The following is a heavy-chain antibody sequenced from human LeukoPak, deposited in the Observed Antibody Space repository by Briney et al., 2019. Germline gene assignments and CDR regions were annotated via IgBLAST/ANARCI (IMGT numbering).Heavy chain of an antibody. D-gene: IGHD5-18*01. CDR2: INHSGST. V-gene: IGHV4-34*01. CDR1: GGSFSGYY. CDR3: ARGQLRSPEPFDP. Sequence: SETLSLTCAVYGGSFSGYYWSWIRQPPGKGLEWIGEINHSGSTNYNPSLKSRVTISVDTSKNQFSLKLSSVTAADTAVYYCARGQLRSPEPFDPWGQGTLVTVSS. J-gene: IGHJ5*02.